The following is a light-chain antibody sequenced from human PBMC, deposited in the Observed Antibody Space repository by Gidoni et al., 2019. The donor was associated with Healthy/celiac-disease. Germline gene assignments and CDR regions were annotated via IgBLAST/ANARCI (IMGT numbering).Light chain of an antibody. J-gene: IGKJ3*01. Sequence: DIQMTQSPSSLSASVGDRVTITCRASQSISSYLNWYHQKTGKAPTLLIYAASSLQSWVPSRCSGSGSGTDFTLTNSSLQPEDFATYYCQQSYSTTTFGPGTKVDIK. CDR3: QQSYSTTT. CDR1: QSISSY. CDR2: AAS. V-gene: IGKV1-39*01.